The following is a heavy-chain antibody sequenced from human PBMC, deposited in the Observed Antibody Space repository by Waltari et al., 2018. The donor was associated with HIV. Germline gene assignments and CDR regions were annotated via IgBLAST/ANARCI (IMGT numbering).Heavy chain of an antibody. J-gene: IGHJ3*01. CDR1: GGSVTNYY. CDR3: ARHSGSMGGAFDV. Sequence: QLQLQESGPGLAKPSETLSLTYTVSGGSVTNYYWSWIRQPPGKGLEWIGYLYHSGSTNYNPSLKSRVTTSVDTSKNRFSLNLTSVTAADTAVYYCARHSGSMGGAFDVWGQGTMVTVSS. D-gene: IGHD3-10*01. CDR2: LYHSGST. V-gene: IGHV4-59*08.